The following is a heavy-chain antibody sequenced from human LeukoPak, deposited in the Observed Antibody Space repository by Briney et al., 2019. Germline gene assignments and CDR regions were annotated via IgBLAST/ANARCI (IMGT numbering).Heavy chain of an antibody. J-gene: IGHJ5*02. Sequence: AGGSLRLSCAASGFTFSSYWMHWVRHAPGKGLVWVSRINSDGSSTSYADSVKGRFTISRDNAKNTLYLQMNSLRAEDTAVYYCARESHRGWFDPWGQGTLVTVSS. CDR1: GFTFSSYW. D-gene: IGHD1-14*01. CDR3: ARESHRGWFDP. V-gene: IGHV3-74*01. CDR2: INSDGSST.